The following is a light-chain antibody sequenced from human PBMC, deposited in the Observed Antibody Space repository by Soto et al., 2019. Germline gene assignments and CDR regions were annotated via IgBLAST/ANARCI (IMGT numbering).Light chain of an antibody. CDR3: QQYNTYSPTT. CDR1: QSIGSW. CDR2: DAS. Sequence: DIPMTPSPSTLSSSFGYIVNIPFVASQSIGSWLAWYQQKPGKAPKLLIFDASTLQSGVPSRFSGSGSGTEFTLTIISLQPDDFATYFCQQYNTYSPTTFGPGTKVDIK. J-gene: IGKJ1*01. V-gene: IGKV1-5*01.